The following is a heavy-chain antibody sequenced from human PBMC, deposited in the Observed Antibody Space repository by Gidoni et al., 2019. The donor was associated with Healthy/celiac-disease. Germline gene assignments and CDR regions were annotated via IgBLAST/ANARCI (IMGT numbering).Heavy chain of an antibody. CDR2: IIPIFGTA. D-gene: IGHD3-22*01. Sequence: QVQLVQSGAEVKKPGSSVTVSCKPSGGTFSSYAISWVRPAPGQGLEWMGGIIPIFGTANYAQKFQGRVTITADESTSTAYMELSSLRSEDTAVYYCASAKGSYYDSSGYYNYYYYYMDVWGKGTTVTVSS. CDR3: ASAKGSYYDSSGYYNYYYYYMDV. V-gene: IGHV1-69*01. J-gene: IGHJ6*03. CDR1: GGTFSSYA.